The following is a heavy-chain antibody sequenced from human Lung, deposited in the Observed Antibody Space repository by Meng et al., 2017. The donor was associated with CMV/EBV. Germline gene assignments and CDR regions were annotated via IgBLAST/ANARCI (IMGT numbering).Heavy chain of an antibody. V-gene: IGHV3-7*01. Sequence: GGSXRLSCAASRFTFGTFWMTWVRQAPGKGLEWVATINEEGSEKYYVDSVKGRFAISRDNAQNSLYLQRDSLRADDTAVEYCARGPFEFDFWGQGTLVTVSS. J-gene: IGHJ4*02. CDR1: RFTFGTFW. D-gene: IGHD3-16*01. CDR3: ARGPFEFDF. CDR2: INEEGSEK.